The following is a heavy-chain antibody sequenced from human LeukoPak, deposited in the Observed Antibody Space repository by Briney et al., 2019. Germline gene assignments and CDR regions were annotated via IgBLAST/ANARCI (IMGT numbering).Heavy chain of an antibody. CDR3: AASGMTTVTFFDN. Sequence: PGGSLRLSCAASGFTFSSYSMNWVRQPPGMGLEWIGTVYSYSGSTYYNPSLKSRVTVSVDTSKNQFSLKVTSVTATDTAIYYCAASGMTTVTFFDNWGQGTLVTVSS. V-gene: IGHV4-59*04. D-gene: IGHD4-17*01. CDR2: VYSYSGST. J-gene: IGHJ4*02. CDR1: GFTFSSYSMN.